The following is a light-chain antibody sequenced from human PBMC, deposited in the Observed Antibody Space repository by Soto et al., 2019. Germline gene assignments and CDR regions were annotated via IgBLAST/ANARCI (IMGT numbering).Light chain of an antibody. CDR1: QSISSY. J-gene: IGKJ2*01. CDR3: QQSDSTPRT. V-gene: IGKV1-39*01. Sequence: DIQMTQSPSSLSASVGDRVTITCRASQSISSYLNWYQQKPGKAPKLLIYAASSLQSGVPSRFSGSGAGTYFTRTISTLQAEDFATYYVQQSDSTPRTVSQGTKREIK. CDR2: AAS.